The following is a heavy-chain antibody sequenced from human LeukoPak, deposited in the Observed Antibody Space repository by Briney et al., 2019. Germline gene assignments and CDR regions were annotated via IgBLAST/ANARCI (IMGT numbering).Heavy chain of an antibody. Sequence: PSETLSLTCAVSGGSISSNSYYWGWIRQPPGKGLEWIGSIYYSGSTYYNPSLKSRVTISVDTSKNQFSLKLSSVTAADTAVYYCARPYGDSNFWGQGTLVTVSS. CDR3: ARPYGDSNF. CDR1: GGSISSNSYY. J-gene: IGHJ4*02. D-gene: IGHD4-17*01. CDR2: IYYSGST. V-gene: IGHV4-39*01.